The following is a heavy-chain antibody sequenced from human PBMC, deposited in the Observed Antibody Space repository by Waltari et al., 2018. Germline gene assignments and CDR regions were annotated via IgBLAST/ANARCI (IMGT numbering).Heavy chain of an antibody. CDR3: ARDRGSGLYLDS. D-gene: IGHD2-15*01. V-gene: IGHV4-4*02. J-gene: IGHJ4*02. CDR1: GDSMSGNYW. CDR2: VHRSGRT. Sequence: QLQLQQSGPGVVKPSESLSLTCAVSGDSMSGNYWWNWVRQSPGKGREWIGQVHRSGRTNYHPSFASRVTVSIDTSNNQFSLKMPSPTAADTAMYYCARDRGSGLYLDSWGQGTLVTVS.